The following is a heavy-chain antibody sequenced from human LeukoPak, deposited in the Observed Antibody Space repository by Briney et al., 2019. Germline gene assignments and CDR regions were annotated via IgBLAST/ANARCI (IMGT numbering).Heavy chain of an antibody. Sequence: GGSLRLSCAASGFTFSSYWMSWVRQAPGKGLEWVANIKQDGSEKYYVDSVKGRFTISRDNAKNSLYLQMNSLRAEDTAVYYCARGSFGVVIRDYYYYYYMDVWGKGTTVTVSS. CDR3: ARGSFGVVIRDYYYYYYMDV. CDR2: IKQDGSEK. CDR1: GFTFSSYW. J-gene: IGHJ6*03. V-gene: IGHV3-7*01. D-gene: IGHD3-3*01.